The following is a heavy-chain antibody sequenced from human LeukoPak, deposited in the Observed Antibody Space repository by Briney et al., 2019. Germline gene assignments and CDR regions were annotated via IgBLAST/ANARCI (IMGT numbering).Heavy chain of an antibody. CDR3: ARDYSGSYSFGY. D-gene: IGHD1-26*01. CDR2: IIPIFGTA. V-gene: IGHV1-69*01. J-gene: IGHJ4*02. Sequence: SVKVSCKASGGTFISYAISWVRQAPGQGLEWMGGIIPIFGTANYAQKFQGRVTITADESTSTAYMELSSLRSEDTAVYYCARDYSGSYSFGYWGQGTLVTVSS. CDR1: GGTFISYA.